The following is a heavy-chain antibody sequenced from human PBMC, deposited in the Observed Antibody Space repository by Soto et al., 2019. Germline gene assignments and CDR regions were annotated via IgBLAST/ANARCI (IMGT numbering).Heavy chain of an antibody. V-gene: IGHV4-39*01. Sequence: SETLSLTCTVSGGSISSSSYYWGWIRQPPGKGLEWIGSIYYSGSTYYNPSLKSRVTISVDTSKNQFSLKLSSVTAADTAVYYCARHEAGSPIAVAATLNWFDPWGQGTLVTVSS. CDR2: IYYSGST. J-gene: IGHJ5*02. CDR1: GGSISSSSYY. CDR3: ARHEAGSPIAVAATLNWFDP. D-gene: IGHD6-19*01.